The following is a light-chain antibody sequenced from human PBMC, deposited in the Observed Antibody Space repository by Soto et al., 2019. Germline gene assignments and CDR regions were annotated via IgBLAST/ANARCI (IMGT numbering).Light chain of an antibody. CDR2: GAS. CDR3: QQYNNWPLYT. J-gene: IGKJ2*01. V-gene: IGKV3-15*01. Sequence: EIVMTQSQATLSVSPGERATLSCRASQSVSSNLAWYQQKPGQAPRLLIYGASTRATGIPARFSGSGSGTEFTLTISSLQSEDFAVYYCQQYNNWPLYTFGQGTKVDIK. CDR1: QSVSSN.